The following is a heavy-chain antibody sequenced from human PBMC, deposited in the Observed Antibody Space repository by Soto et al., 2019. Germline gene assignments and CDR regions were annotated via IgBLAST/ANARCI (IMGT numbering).Heavy chain of an antibody. Sequence: SETLSLTCTVSGGSISSSSYYWGWIRQPPGKGLEWIGSIYYSGSTYYNPSLKSRVTISVDTSKNQFSLKLSSVTAADTAVYYCARRTPRAGRIQLWRFDYWGQGTLVTVSS. D-gene: IGHD5-18*01. CDR2: IYYSGST. V-gene: IGHV4-39*01. CDR3: ARRTPRAGRIQLWRFDY. J-gene: IGHJ4*02. CDR1: GGSISSSSYY.